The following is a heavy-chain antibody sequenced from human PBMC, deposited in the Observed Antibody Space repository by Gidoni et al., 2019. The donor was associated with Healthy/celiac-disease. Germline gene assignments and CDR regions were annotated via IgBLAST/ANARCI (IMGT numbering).Heavy chain of an antibody. CDR3: ARDDRYSGFSGAFDI. V-gene: IGHV3-20*04. Sequence: EVQLVESGGGVVRPGGSLGRSCAASGFTFDDYGMSWVRQAPGKGLECVSGINWNGGSTGYADSVKGRFTISRDNAKNSLYLQMNSLRAEDTALYYCARDDRYSGFSGAFDIWGQGTMVTVSS. CDR1: GFTFDDYG. CDR2: INWNGGST. D-gene: IGHD5-12*01. J-gene: IGHJ3*02.